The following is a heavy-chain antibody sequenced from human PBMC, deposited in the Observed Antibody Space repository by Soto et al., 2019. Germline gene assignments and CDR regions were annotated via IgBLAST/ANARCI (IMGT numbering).Heavy chain of an antibody. CDR3: ATQEVGGTYVYTFHP. J-gene: IGHJ5*02. D-gene: IGHD1-26*01. Sequence: QLHLRESGPGLVKPSETLSLTCTVSGGSITSSRYYWGWIRQPPGTGLEWIGSIYYSGRTYYNPSLKRPVTIAVDTSKDQLSVQLSSVPAADTAVYYCATQEVGGTYVYTFHPWCQGTLVTVSA. CDR2: IYYSGRT. V-gene: IGHV4-39*01. CDR1: GGSITSSRYY.